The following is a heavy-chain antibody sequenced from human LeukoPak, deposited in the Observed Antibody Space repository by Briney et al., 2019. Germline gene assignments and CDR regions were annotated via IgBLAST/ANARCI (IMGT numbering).Heavy chain of an antibody. CDR1: GFTFSSYA. D-gene: IGHD6-19*01. V-gene: IGHV3-64*01. CDR2: ISSNGGST. Sequence: GGSLRLSCAASGFTFSSYAMHWVRQAPGKGLEYVSAISSNGGSTYYANSVKGRFTISRDNSKNTLYLQMGSLRAEDMAVYYCARDGVRYSSGWYSDYWGQGTLVTVSS. J-gene: IGHJ4*02. CDR3: ARDGVRYSSGWYSDY.